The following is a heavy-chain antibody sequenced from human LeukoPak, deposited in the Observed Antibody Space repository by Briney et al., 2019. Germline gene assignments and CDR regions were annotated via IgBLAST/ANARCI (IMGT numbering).Heavy chain of an antibody. D-gene: IGHD2-2*01. CDR3: ARPRAGGYCSSTSCPNWFDP. V-gene: IGHV1-2*02. CDR2: INPNSGGT. CDR1: GYTFTGYY. Sequence: GASVKVSCKASGYTFTGYYMHWVRQAPGQGLEWMGWINPNSGGTNYAQKFQGRVTITRDTSISTAYMELSRLRSDDTAVYYCARPRAGGYCSSTSCPNWFDPWGQGTLVTVSS. J-gene: IGHJ5*02.